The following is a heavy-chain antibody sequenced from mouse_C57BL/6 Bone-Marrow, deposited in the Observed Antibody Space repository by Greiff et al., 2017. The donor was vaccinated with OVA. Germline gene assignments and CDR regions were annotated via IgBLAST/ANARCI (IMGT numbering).Heavy chain of an antibody. CDR2: IDPSDSDT. CDR1: GYTFTSYW. Sequence: QVQLQQPGAELVRPGSSVKLSCKASGYTFTSYWMHWVKQRPIQGLEWIGNIDPSDSDTHYNQKFKDKATLTVDKSSSTAYMQLSSLTSEDSAVYYCARNLFAYWGQGTLVTVSA. J-gene: IGHJ3*01. V-gene: IGHV1-52*01. CDR3: ARNLFAY.